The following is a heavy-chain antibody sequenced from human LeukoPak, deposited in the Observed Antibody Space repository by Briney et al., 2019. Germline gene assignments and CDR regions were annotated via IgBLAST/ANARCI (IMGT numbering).Heavy chain of an antibody. V-gene: IGHV3-7*01. J-gene: IGHJ4*02. CDR1: GFTFTSYW. CDR2: IKQDGSEK. CDR3: ARVRGSQSFDY. Sequence: GGSLRLSCAASGFTFTSYWMTWVRQAPGKGLEWVANIKQDGSEKYYVDSVKGRFTISRDNAKNSLYLQMDSLRVEDTAVYYCARVRGSQSFDYWGQGTRVTVSS. D-gene: IGHD1-26*01.